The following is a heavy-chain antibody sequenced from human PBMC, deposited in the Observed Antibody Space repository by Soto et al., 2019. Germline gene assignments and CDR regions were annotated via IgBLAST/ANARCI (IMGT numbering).Heavy chain of an antibody. J-gene: IGHJ4*02. Sequence: QVQLVQSGAEVKKPGASVKVSCKASGYTFTSYYMHWVRQAPGQGLEWMGIINPSGGSTSYAQKFQGSVTMTRDTSTSTVYMELSSLRSEDTAVYYCARAAVPAAMLYYFDYWGQGTLVTVSS. D-gene: IGHD2-2*01. CDR1: GYTFTSYY. CDR3: ARAAVPAAMLYYFDY. V-gene: IGHV1-46*03. CDR2: INPSGGST.